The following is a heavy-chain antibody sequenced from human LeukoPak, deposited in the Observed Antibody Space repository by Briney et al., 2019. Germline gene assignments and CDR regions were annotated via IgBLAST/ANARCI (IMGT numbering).Heavy chain of an antibody. CDR2: ISYDGSNK. V-gene: IGHV3-30*18. J-gene: IGHJ4*02. D-gene: IGHD5/OR15-5a*01. Sequence: GGSLRLSCAASGFTFSSYGMHWVRQAPGKGLEWVAVISYDGSNKYYADSVKGRFTISRDNSKNTLYLQMNSLRAEDTAVYYCAKAVSDPDYWGQGTLVTVSS. CDR1: GFTFSSYG. CDR3: AKAVSDPDY.